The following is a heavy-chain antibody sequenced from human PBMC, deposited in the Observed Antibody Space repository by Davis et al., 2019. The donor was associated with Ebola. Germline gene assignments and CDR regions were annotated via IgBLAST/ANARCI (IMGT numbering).Heavy chain of an antibody. CDR2: ISGSGGST. CDR1: GFTFSSYA. V-gene: IGHV3-23*01. Sequence: GESLKISCAASGFTFSSYAMSWVRQAPGKGLEWVSAISGSGGSTYYADSVKGRFTISRDNSKNTLYLQMNSLRAEDTAVYYCAKAVGSSSWYWFDPWGQGTLVTVSS. D-gene: IGHD6-13*01. CDR3: AKAVGSSSWYWFDP. J-gene: IGHJ5*02.